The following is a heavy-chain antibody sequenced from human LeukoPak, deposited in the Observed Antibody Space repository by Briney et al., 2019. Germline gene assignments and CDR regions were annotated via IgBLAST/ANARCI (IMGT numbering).Heavy chain of an antibody. CDR1: GYSISSGYY. CDR3: ARQDYYDSSVIDAFDI. Sequence: LETLSLTRAVSGYSISSGYYWGWIRQPPGKGLEWIGSIYHSGSTYYNPSLKSRVTISVDTSKNQFSLKLSSVTAADTAVYYCARQDYYDSSVIDAFDIWGQGTMVTVSS. V-gene: IGHV4-38-2*01. D-gene: IGHD3-22*01. J-gene: IGHJ3*02. CDR2: IYHSGST.